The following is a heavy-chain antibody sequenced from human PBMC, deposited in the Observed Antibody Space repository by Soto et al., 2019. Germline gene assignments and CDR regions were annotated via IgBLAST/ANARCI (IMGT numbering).Heavy chain of an antibody. J-gene: IGHJ4*02. V-gene: IGHV3-30-3*01. CDR1: GFTFSSYA. CDR3: AREIDSYGYNGYFDY. Sequence: PGGSLRLSCAASGFTFSSYAMHWVRQAPGKGLEWVAVISCDGSNKYYADSVKGRFTISRDNSKNTLYLQMNSLRAEDTAVYYCAREIDSYGYNGYFDYWGQGTLVTVSS. CDR2: ISCDGSNK. D-gene: IGHD5-18*01.